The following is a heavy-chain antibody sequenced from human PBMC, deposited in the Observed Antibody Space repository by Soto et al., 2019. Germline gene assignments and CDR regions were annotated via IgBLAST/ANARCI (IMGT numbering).Heavy chain of an antibody. CDR1: GYTFSFDY. J-gene: IGHJ4*02. D-gene: IGHD3-10*01. V-gene: IGHV1-46*01. Sequence: QVQLLQSGAEVKKPGASVKISCKASGYTFSFDYLSWVRRAPGQGLQWMGKINPDGGATSYAQIFQGRVSITSDASTGTVYMELSSLTSDDTAVYYCAKGRRNTFWGQGTLVSVSS. CDR3: AKGRRNTF. CDR2: INPDGGAT.